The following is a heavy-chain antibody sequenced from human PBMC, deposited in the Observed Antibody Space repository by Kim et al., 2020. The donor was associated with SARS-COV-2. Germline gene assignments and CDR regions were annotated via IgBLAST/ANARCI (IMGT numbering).Heavy chain of an antibody. Sequence: SETLSLTCAVYGGSFSGYYWSWIRQPPGKGLEWIGEINHSGSTNYNPSLKSRVTISVDTSKNQFSLKLSSVTAADTAVYYCARLPYIVVVPAANGMDVWGQGTTVTVSS. J-gene: IGHJ6*02. D-gene: IGHD2-2*01. CDR3: ARLPYIVVVPAANGMDV. V-gene: IGHV4-34*01. CDR1: GGSFSGYY. CDR2: INHSGST.